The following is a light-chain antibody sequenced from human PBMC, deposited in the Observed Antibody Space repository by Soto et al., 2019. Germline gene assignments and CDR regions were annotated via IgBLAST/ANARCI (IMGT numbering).Light chain of an antibody. V-gene: IGLV1-44*01. CDR3: AAWDDSLNGVV. CDR1: SSNIGSYT. J-gene: IGLJ2*01. Sequence: QSVLTQPPSASGTPGQRVTISCSGSSSNIGSYTVNWYQQLPGTAPKLLIYSNNQRPSGVPDRFSGSKSGTSVSLAISGLQSDDDADYYCAAWDDSLNGVVFGGGTKVTVL. CDR2: SNN.